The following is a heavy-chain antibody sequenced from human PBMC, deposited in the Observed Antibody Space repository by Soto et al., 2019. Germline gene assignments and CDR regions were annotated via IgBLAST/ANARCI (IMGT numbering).Heavy chain of an antibody. V-gene: IGHV3-7*01. D-gene: IGHD5-12*01. J-gene: IGHJ6*02. CDR3: AGDSGYDYYYYYGMDV. CDR2: INQDGGVT. Sequence: GGSLRLSCVASGFTFISSFVGWIRQAPGKGLEWVANINQDGGVTYYVDSVEGRFTISRDNAKNSLYLQMNSLRAEDTAVYYCAGDSGYDYYYYYGMDVWGQGTTVTVSS. CDR1: GFTFISSF.